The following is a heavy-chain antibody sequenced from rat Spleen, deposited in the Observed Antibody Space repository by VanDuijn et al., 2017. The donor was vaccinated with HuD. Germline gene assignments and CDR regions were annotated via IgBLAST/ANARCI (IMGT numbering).Heavy chain of an antibody. V-gene: IGHV5-19*01. CDR1: GFTFSNYG. D-gene: IGHD1-1*01. CDR2: ITPSGITT. J-gene: IGHJ3*01. Sequence: EVQLVESGGGLVQPGRSLKLSCAASGFTFSNYGMHWIRQAPTKGLEWVAAITPSGITTHYRDSVRGRFTISRDNAKSTLYLQMDSLRSEYTATYYCARSDGTHYYLPFADWGQGTLVTVSS. CDR3: ARSDGTHYYLPFAD.